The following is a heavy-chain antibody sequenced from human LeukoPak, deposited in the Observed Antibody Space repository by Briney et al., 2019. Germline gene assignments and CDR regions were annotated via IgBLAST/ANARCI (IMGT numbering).Heavy chain of an antibody. V-gene: IGHV1-24*01. J-gene: IGHJ3*02. CDR1: GYTLTELS. CDR2: FDPEDGET. CDR3: ATRGEVLVDDFWSGYFPGAFDI. D-gene: IGHD3-3*01. Sequence: ASVKVSCKVSGYTLTELSMHWVRQAPGKGREWMGGFDPEDGETIYAQKVQGRVTMTEDTSTDTAYIELSSLRSEDTAVYYCATRGEVLVDDFWSGYFPGAFDIWGQGTMVTVSS.